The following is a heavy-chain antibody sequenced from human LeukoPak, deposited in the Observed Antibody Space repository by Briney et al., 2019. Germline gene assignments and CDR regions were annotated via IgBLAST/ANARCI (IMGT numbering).Heavy chain of an antibody. CDR2: IYYSRST. Sequence: SETLSLTCTVSGGSISSSSYYWGWIRQPPGKGLEWIGSIYYSRSTYYNPSLKSRVTISVDTSKNQFSLKLSSVTAADTAVYYCATHGYCSGGSCYSGAFDIWGQGTMVTVSS. J-gene: IGHJ3*02. V-gene: IGHV4-39*01. D-gene: IGHD2-15*01. CDR3: ATHGYCSGGSCYSGAFDI. CDR1: GGSISSSSYY.